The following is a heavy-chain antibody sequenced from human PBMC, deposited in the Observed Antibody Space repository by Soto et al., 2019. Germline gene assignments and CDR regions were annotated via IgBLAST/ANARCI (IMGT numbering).Heavy chain of an antibody. CDR3: ARGGGGPARY. D-gene: IGHD2-15*01. J-gene: IGHJ4*02. Sequence: KTSETLSLTCAVYGGSLTDYHWSWIRQPPGKGLEWIGEINDRGVTNYNPSLKSRVTISVDTSNNPFSLKMNSVTAADTAVYYFARGGGGPARYWGQGIPVTVSS. CDR1: GGSLTDYH. V-gene: IGHV4-34*01. CDR2: INDRGVT.